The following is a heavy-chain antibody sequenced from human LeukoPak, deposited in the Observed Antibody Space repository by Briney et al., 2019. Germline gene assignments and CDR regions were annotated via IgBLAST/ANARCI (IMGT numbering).Heavy chain of an antibody. D-gene: IGHD2-2*02. V-gene: IGHV3-33*01. CDR3: ARGLIVVVPAAIPGGWFDP. CDR1: GFTFSSYG. J-gene: IGHJ5*02. Sequence: GRSLRLSCAASGFTFSSYGMHWVRQAPGKGLEWVAVIWYDGSNKCYADSVKGRFTISRDNSKNTLYLQMNSLRAEDTAVYYCARGLIVVVPAAIPGGWFDPWGQGTLVTVSS. CDR2: IWYDGSNK.